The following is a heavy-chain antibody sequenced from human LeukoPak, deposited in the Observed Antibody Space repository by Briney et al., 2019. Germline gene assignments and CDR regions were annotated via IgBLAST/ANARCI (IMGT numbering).Heavy chain of an antibody. Sequence: SETLSLTCTVSGGSISSSSYYWGWIRQPPGKGLEWIGSIYYSGSTNYNPSLKSRVTISVDTSKNQFSLKLSSVTTADTAVYYCARGQRGKNYYGSGSYYATFDPWGQGTLVTVSS. J-gene: IGHJ5*02. V-gene: IGHV4-39*07. CDR2: IYYSGST. D-gene: IGHD3-10*01. CDR1: GGSISSSSYY. CDR3: ARGQRGKNYYGSGSYYATFDP.